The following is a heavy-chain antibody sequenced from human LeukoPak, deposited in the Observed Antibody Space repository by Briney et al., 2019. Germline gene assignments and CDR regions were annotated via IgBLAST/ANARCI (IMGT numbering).Heavy chain of an antibody. CDR1: GFTVTSTY. V-gene: IGHV3-53*01. CDR2: ILSGGSK. J-gene: IGHJ4*02. D-gene: IGHD3-10*01. CDR3: ARVDYGSGNDYFDY. Sequence: GGSRRLSGAASGFTVTSTYMSWFPQAPGKGRGGVAVILSGGSKYHADSVKGRLTISRDNPKNPLYLQMNSLRAEHTAVYYCARVDYGSGNDYFDYWGQGTLVTVSS.